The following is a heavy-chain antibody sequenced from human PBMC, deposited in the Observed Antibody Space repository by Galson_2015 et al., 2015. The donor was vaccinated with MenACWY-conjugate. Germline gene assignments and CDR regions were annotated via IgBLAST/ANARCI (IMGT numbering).Heavy chain of an antibody. D-gene: IGHD3/OR15-3a*01. CDR2: LSYDGSNK. V-gene: IGHV3-30*04. CDR1: GFTFSDSA. Sequence: SLRLSCAASGFTFSDSAIHWVRQAPGKGLEWVAVLSYDGSNKYYADSVKGRFTISRDDSNNSLYLQMNSLRPEDTGVYFCAKDRPPRGLTRFYYGMDVWGLGTTVTVSS. J-gene: IGHJ6*02. CDR3: AKDRPPRGLTRFYYGMDV.